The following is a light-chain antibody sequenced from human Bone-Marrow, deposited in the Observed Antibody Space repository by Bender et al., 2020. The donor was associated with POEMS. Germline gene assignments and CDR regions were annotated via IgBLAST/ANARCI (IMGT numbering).Light chain of an antibody. CDR1: SSDIGTYKF. Sequence: QSALTQPASVSGSPGQSITISCTGTSSDIGTYKFVSWYQQYPGKAPKLLIYEGTKRPSGVSSRFSGSKSGNMASLTISGLQAEDEAHYYCSSYAGSHDFVFGTGTKVTVL. V-gene: IGLV2-23*01. J-gene: IGLJ1*01. CDR3: SSYAGSHDFV. CDR2: EGT.